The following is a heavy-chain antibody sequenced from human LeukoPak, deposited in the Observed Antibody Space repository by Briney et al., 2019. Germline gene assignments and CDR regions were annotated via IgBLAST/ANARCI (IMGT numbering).Heavy chain of an antibody. CDR3: AKDQRAYSNPWGPNWFDP. J-gene: IGHJ5*02. D-gene: IGHD4-11*01. CDR1: GFTFSSYA. Sequence: GGSLRLSCAASGFTFSSYAMSWVRQAPGKGLEWVSAISGSGGSTYYADSVKGRFTISRDNSKNMLYLQMNSLRAEDTAVYYCAKDQRAYSNPWGPNWFDPWGQGTLVTVSS. CDR2: ISGSGGST. V-gene: IGHV3-23*01.